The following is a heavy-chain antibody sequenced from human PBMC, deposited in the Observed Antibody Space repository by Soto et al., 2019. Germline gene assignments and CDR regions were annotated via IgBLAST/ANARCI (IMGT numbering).Heavy chain of an antibody. J-gene: IGHJ4*02. CDR2: ISYDRRDK. CDR3: AKDRGFCNGGSCYGFDY. CDR1: GFTFSNYG. V-gene: IGHV3-30*18. Sequence: HPGGSLRLSCAASGFTFSNYGMHWVRQAPGKGLDWVAVISYDRRDKYYGESVKGRFTIFRDNSKNTLYLEMNTLRPDDTGVYYCAKDRGFCNGGSCYGFDYWSQGTLVTVSS. D-gene: IGHD2-15*01.